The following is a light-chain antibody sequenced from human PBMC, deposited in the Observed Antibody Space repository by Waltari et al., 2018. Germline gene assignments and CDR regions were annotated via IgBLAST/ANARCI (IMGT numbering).Light chain of an antibody. J-gene: IGKJ1*01. CDR1: QTISNW. CDR3: LQYNSYSWM. Sequence: DIQMTQSPSTLSASVGDRVTITCRASQTISNWLAWCQQKPGKAPKLLIYKASGLESGVPSRFSGSGSGTDFTLTISSLQPEDVGTYYCLQYNSYSWMFGHGTKVEI. V-gene: IGKV1-5*03. CDR2: KAS.